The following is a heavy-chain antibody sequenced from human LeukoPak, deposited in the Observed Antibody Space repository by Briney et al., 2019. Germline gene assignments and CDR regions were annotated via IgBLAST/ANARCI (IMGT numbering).Heavy chain of an antibody. V-gene: IGHV4-39*07. CDR3: ARAVGGDGSGSL. CDR1: GGSISSSSYY. CDR2: TYYSGSP. J-gene: IGHJ4*02. Sequence: SETLSLTCTVSGGSISSSSYYWGWIRQPPGKGLEWIGSTYYSGSPYYNPSLKSRVTISVDTSKKQFSLKVSSVTAADTAVYYCARAVGGDGSGSLWGPGTLVTVSS. D-gene: IGHD3-10*01.